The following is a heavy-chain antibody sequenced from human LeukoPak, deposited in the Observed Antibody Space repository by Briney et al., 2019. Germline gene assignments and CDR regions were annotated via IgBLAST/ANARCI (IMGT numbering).Heavy chain of an antibody. J-gene: IGHJ4*02. V-gene: IGHV4-34*01. CDR1: SGSFSGYY. CDR3: AARGEYSGSGTR. D-gene: IGHD3-10*01. Sequence: SETLPLTCAVYSGSFSGYYWSWIRQAPGKGLEWIGEINHSGSTNYNPSLRTRVAISVDTSKNQFSLKLTSVTVADTAMYYCAARGEYSGSGTRWGQGALVTVSS. CDR2: INHSGST.